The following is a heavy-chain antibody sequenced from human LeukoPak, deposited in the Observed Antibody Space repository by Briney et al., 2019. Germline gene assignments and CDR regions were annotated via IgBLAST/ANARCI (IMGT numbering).Heavy chain of an antibody. Sequence: ASVKVSCKASGYTFTGYYMHWVRQAPGQGLEWMGWINPNSGGTNNAQKFQGRVTMTRDTSISTAYMELSRLRSDDTAVYYCARGTNEDLSITMIVVVIFDYWGQGTLVTVSS. CDR2: INPNSGGT. D-gene: IGHD3-22*01. CDR1: GYTFTGYY. V-gene: IGHV1-2*02. J-gene: IGHJ4*02. CDR3: ARGTNEDLSITMIVVVIFDY.